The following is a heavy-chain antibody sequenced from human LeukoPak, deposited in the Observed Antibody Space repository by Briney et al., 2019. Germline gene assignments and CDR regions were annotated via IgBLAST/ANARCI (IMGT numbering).Heavy chain of an antibody. CDR2: ITWNSHSI. CDR1: GFTFDDYD. Sequence: GGSLRLSCAASGFTFDDYDMHWVRQAPGKGLEWVSGITWNSHSIACADSVKGRFTISRGNAKNSLYLQMNSLRAEDTALYYCAKDISVGIVAEPVAMVSPLDVWGQGTMVTVSS. D-gene: IGHD2-2*01. J-gene: IGHJ3*01. V-gene: IGHV3-9*01. CDR3: AKDISVGIVAEPVAMVSPLDV.